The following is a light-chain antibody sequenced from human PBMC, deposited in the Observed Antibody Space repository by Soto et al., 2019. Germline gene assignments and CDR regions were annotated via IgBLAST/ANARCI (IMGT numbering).Light chain of an antibody. Sequence: QSALTQPTSVSGSPGQSITISCTGNHNDIGTYDYVSWYQQHPGRAPRPLIHGVTTRPSGISDRFSATKSGLTASLTSSGLQPEDEADYSCRSFPADLIYVFGPGTEVTVL. J-gene: IGLJ1*01. CDR2: GVT. CDR3: RSFPADLIYV. V-gene: IGLV2-14*03. CDR1: HNDIGTYDY.